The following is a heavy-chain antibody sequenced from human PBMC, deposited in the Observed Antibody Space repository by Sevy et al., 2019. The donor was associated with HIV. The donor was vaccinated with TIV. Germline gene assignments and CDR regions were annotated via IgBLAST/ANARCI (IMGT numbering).Heavy chain of an antibody. CDR3: AKDLGYYYGSGSYYVN. CDR1: GFTFSSYA. J-gene: IGHJ4*02. CDR2: ISGSGGST. D-gene: IGHD3-10*01. Sequence: GGSLRLSCAASGFTFSSYAMSWVRQAPGKGLEWVSAISGSGGSTYYAHSVKGRFTISRDNSKNTLYLQMNSLRAEDTAVYYCAKDLGYYYGSGSYYVNWGQGTLVTVSS. V-gene: IGHV3-23*01.